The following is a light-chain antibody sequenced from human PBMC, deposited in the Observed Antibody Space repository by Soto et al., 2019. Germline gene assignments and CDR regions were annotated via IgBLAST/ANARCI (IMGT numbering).Light chain of an antibody. CDR1: QSVSSTY. Sequence: EIVLTQSPGTLSLSPGERATLSCRASQSVSSTYLSWYQQKPGQAPRLLIYAASTRETGIPDTFSGSGSGTDCPLSLSRLEHEDFAVYYCQQYESSPYTFGEGTKLEI. V-gene: IGKV3-20*01. CDR2: AAS. CDR3: QQYESSPYT. J-gene: IGKJ2*01.